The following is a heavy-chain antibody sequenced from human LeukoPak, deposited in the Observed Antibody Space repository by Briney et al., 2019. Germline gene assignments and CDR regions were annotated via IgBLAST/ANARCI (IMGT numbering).Heavy chain of an antibody. CDR2: INHSGST. CDR1: GGSFSGYY. D-gene: IGHD5-18*01. Sequence: SETLSLTCAVYGGSFSGYYWSWIRQPPGKGLEWIGEINHSGSTNYNPSLKSRVTISVDTSKNQLSLKLSSVTAADTAVYYCARGQTPRTATAPFDYWGQGTLVTVSS. J-gene: IGHJ4*02. V-gene: IGHV4-34*01. CDR3: ARGQTPRTATAPFDY.